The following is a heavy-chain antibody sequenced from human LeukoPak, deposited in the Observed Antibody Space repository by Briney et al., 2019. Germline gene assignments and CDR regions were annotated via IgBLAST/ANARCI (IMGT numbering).Heavy chain of an antibody. CDR1: GVTFSSHS. CDR2: ISSSSSYI. CDR3: AREDSSRYYFDY. J-gene: IGHJ4*02. D-gene: IGHD3-22*01. Sequence: GGSLRLSCAASGVTFSSHSMNWVRQAPGKGLEWVSSISSSSSYIYYADSVKGRFTISRDNAKNSLYLQMNSLRAEDTAVYYCAREDSSRYYFDYWGQGTLVTVSS. V-gene: IGHV3-21*01.